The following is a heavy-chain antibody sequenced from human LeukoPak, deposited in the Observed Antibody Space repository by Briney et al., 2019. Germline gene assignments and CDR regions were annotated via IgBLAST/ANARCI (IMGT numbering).Heavy chain of an antibody. CDR1: GFTFSSYG. V-gene: IGHV3-30*02. J-gene: IGHJ4*02. Sequence: GGSLRLSCAASGFTFSSYGMHWVRQAPGKGLEWVAVIWYDGSNKYYADSVKGRFTISRDISKNTLYLQMNSLRAEDTAIYYCANTMYASGWSPFDYWGQGTLVTVSS. CDR3: ANTMYASGWSPFDY. CDR2: IWYDGSNK. D-gene: IGHD6-19*01.